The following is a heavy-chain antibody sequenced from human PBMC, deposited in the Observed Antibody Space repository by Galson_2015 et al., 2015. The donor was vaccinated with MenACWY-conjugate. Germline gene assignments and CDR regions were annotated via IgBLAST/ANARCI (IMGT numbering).Heavy chain of an antibody. J-gene: IGHJ4*02. D-gene: IGHD3-22*01. Sequence: SVKVSCKASGGTFSSYAISWVRQAPGQGLEWMGWISAYNGNTNYAQKLQGRVTMTTDTSTSTAYMELRSLRSDDTAVYYCARDNYYDSSGYFYWGQGTLVTVSS. CDR2: ISAYNGNT. CDR3: ARDNYYDSSGYFY. V-gene: IGHV1-18*01. CDR1: GGTFSSYA.